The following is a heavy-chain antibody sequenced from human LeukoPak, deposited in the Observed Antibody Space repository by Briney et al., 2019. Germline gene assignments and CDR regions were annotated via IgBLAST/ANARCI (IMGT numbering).Heavy chain of an antibody. J-gene: IGHJ5*02. Sequence: ASVKVSCKASGGTFSSYAISWVRQAPGQGLEWMGGIIPIFGTANYAQKFQGRVTITADKSTSTAYMELSSLRSEDTAVYYCASQQTSPTDCGGDCYTNWFDPWGQGTLVTVSS. CDR2: IIPIFGTA. V-gene: IGHV1-69*06. D-gene: IGHD2-21*02. CDR1: GGTFSSYA. CDR3: ASQQTSPTDCGGDCYTNWFDP.